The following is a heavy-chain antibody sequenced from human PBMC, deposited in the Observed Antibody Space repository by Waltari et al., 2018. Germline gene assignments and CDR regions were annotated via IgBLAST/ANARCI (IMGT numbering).Heavy chain of an antibody. V-gene: IGHV4-34*01. CDR3: ARGLPKIAVAGIIRFDP. CDR1: GGSFSGYY. D-gene: IGHD6-19*01. J-gene: IGHJ5*02. Sequence: QVQLQQWGAGLLQTSETLSLTCAVYGGSFSGYYWSWIGQPPGKGLEWIGEINHSGTTNYNPSLKSRVTISVDTSKNQFSLKLSSVTAADTAVYYCARGLPKIAVAGIIRFDPWGQGTLVTVSS. CDR2: INHSGTT.